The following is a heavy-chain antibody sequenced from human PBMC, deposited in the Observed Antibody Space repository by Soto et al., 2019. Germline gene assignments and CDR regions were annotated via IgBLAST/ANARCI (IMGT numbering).Heavy chain of an antibody. CDR3: ARGPPMYYYDSPYFDY. V-gene: IGHV4-31*03. CDR2: IYYSGST. Sequence: SETLSLTCTVSGGSISSGGYYWSWIRQHPGKGLEWIGYIYYSGSTYYNPSLKSRVTISVDTSKNQFSLKLSSVTAADTAVYYCARGPPMYYYDSPYFDYWGQGTLVTVSS. CDR1: GGSISSGGYY. J-gene: IGHJ4*02. D-gene: IGHD3-22*01.